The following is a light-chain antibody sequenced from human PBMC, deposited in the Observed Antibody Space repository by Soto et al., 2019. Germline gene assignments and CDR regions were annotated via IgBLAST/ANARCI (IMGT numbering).Light chain of an antibody. CDR3: ASWEDSLTGLV. V-gene: IGLV1-47*02. Sequence: QSVLTQPPSASGTPGQRVTISCSGSSSNIGSNSVYWYHHLPGTAPKLLIYNNEQRPSGVPDRISGSKSGTSASLAVSGLRSGDEVDYYCASWEDSLTGLVFGGGTQLTVL. CDR2: NNE. J-gene: IGLJ2*01. CDR1: SSNIGSNS.